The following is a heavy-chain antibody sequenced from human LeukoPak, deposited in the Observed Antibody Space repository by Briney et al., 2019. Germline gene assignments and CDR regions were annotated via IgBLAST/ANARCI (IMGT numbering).Heavy chain of an antibody. Sequence: GGSLRLSCAASGFTFISYTMNWVRQAPGKGLEWVSSITSSNYIYYADSVQGRFTISRDNSKNTLYLEMNSLRAEDTAVYYCAKAGGSYDYWGQGTLVTVSS. V-gene: IGHV3-21*04. CDR2: ITSSNYI. D-gene: IGHD1-26*01. CDR3: AKAGGSYDY. CDR1: GFTFISYT. J-gene: IGHJ4*02.